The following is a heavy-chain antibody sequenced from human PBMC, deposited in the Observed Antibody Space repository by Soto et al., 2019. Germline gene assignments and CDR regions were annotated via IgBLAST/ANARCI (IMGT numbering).Heavy chain of an antibody. CDR1: RFTFSSSA. J-gene: IGHJ4*02. Sequence: EVQLLESGGGLVQPGGSLRLSCAASRFTFSSSAMSWVRQAPGKGLEWVSTISSSGGNTYYADSVKGRFTISRDNSKNTLYLQMNSLRAEDTAVFYCASRSSGNFFDFWGQGTLVTVSS. V-gene: IGHV3-23*01. D-gene: IGHD2-15*01. CDR3: ASRSSGNFFDF. CDR2: ISSSGGNT.